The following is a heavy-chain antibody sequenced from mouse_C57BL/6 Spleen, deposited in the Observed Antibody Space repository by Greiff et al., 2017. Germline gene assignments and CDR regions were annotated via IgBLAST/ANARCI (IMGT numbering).Heavy chain of an antibody. CDR2: IYPGDGDT. D-gene: IGHD2-4*01. J-gene: IGHJ2*01. CDR3: ASDYDFYFDY. Sequence: QVQLKESGAELVKPGASVKISCKASGYAFSSYWMNWVKQRPGKGLEWIGQIYPGDGDTNYNGKFKGKATLTADKSSSPAYLQLSSLTSEDSAVYCCASDYDFYFDYWGQGTTLTVSS. CDR1: GYAFSSYW. V-gene: IGHV1-80*01.